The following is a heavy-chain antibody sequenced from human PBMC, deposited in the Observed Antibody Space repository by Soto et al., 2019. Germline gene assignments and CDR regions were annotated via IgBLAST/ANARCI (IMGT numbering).Heavy chain of an antibody. V-gene: IGHV4-34*01. J-gene: IGHJ4*02. CDR1: GGSFSGNY. CDR2: INPSGNT. Sequence: QVQLQQWGAGLLKPSETLSLSCGVYGGSFSGNYWSWIRQPPEKGLEWIGDINPSGNTNFNPSLKSRLTMSLDTSKNQFSLRLSAVTAADTAVYYCARGKLGGASIWGQGTLVTVSS. CDR3: ARGKLGGASI. D-gene: IGHD3-16*01.